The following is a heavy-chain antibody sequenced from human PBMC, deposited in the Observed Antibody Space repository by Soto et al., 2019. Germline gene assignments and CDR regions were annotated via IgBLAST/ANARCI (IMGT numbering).Heavy chain of an antibody. J-gene: IGHJ5*02. V-gene: IGHV1-18*01. CDR1: GYTFTSYG. Sequence: ASVKVSCKASGYTFTSYGISWVRQAPGQGLERMGWISAYNGNTNYAQKLQGRVTMTTDTSTSTAYMELRSLRSDDTAVYYCARDLVRRIGSSRWFDPWGQGTLVTVSS. CDR3: ARDLVRRIGSSRWFDP. D-gene: IGHD2-2*01. CDR2: ISAYNGNT.